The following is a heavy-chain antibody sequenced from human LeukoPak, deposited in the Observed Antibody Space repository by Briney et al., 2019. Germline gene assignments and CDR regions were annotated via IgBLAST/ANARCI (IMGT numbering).Heavy chain of an antibody. CDR1: GGSVSISSYY. V-gene: IGHV4-39*07. CDR2: IYYSGST. J-gene: IGHJ3*02. D-gene: IGHD5-24*01. Sequence: SETLSLTCTVSGGSVSISSYYWGWIRQPPGKGLEWIGSIYYSGSTYYNPSLKSRVSISVDTSKNQFSLKLNSVTAADTAVYYCARAPLLPEGDGYNFDAFDIWGQGTMVTVSS. CDR3: ARAPLLPEGDGYNFDAFDI.